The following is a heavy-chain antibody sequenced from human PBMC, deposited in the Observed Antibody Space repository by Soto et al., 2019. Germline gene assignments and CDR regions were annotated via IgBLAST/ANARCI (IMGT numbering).Heavy chain of an antibody. V-gene: IGHV3-48*02. CDR3: ARSAEGHFDY. D-gene: IGHD6-25*01. CDR1: GFTFSVYS. Sequence: EVQLVESGGGLVQRGGSLRLSCVASGFTFSVYSMNWVRQAPGKGLEWVSYITSDTKTIKYADSVKGRFTISRDNAKTSVYLQMNSLRDEETAVYYSARSAEGHFDYWGPGPVVTVSS. CDR2: ITSDTKTI. J-gene: IGHJ4*02.